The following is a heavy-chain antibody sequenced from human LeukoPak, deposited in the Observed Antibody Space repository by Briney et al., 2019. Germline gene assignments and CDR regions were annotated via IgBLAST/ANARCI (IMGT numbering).Heavy chain of an antibody. J-gene: IGHJ4*02. V-gene: IGHV4-59*08. CDR2: IYYSGST. Sequence: PSETLSLTCTVSGGSISSYYWSWIRQPPGKGLEWIGYIYYSGSTNYNPSLKSRVTISVDTSKNQFSLKLSSVTAADTAVYYCARAYRRWYYSDYWGQGTLVTVSS. D-gene: IGHD5-24*01. CDR1: GGSISSYY. CDR3: ARAYRRWYYSDY.